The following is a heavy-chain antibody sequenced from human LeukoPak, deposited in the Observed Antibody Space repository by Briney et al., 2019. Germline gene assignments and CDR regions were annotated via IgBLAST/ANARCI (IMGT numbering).Heavy chain of an antibody. CDR2: INHSGGT. CDR3: ATDRYYGSGSYYKFDY. CDR1: GASFSGYY. D-gene: IGHD3-10*01. Sequence: SETLSLTCGVSGASFSGYYWSWIRQPPGKGLEWIGEINHSGGTNYNPSLKSRVTISVDTSKKRFSLNLRSVTAEDTAVYYCATDRYYGSGSYYKFDYWGQGTLVTVSS. V-gene: IGHV4-34*01. J-gene: IGHJ4*02.